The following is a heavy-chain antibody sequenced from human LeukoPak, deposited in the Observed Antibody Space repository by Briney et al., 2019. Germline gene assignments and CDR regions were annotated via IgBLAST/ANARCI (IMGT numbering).Heavy chain of an antibody. D-gene: IGHD7-27*01. CDR2: ISWNSGTI. V-gene: IGHV3-9*01. CDR3: AKGNWGSPFDS. J-gene: IGHJ4*02. CDR1: GFTFGAYS. Sequence: GGSPRLSCAASGFTFGAYSMHWVRQVPGKDLEWVPGISWNSGTIDYVDSVRGRFTISRDNAKSSLYLQMNSLRADDTALYYCAKGNWGSPFDSWGQGTLVAVSS.